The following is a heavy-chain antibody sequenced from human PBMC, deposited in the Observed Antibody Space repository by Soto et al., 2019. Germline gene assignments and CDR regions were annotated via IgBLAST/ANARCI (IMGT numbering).Heavy chain of an antibody. J-gene: IGHJ3*02. CDR3: ARDGINGTTDAFDI. Sequence: PGGALRLSCAASGFPFSSYIMNLVRPAPGKGLEWVSYISSSSHTIYYADAVKGRFTISRDNAKNSLYLQMNSLRDEDTAVYYCARDGINGTTDAFDIWGQGTMVTVSS. V-gene: IGHV3-48*02. CDR1: GFPFSSYI. CDR2: ISSSSHTI. D-gene: IGHD1-7*01.